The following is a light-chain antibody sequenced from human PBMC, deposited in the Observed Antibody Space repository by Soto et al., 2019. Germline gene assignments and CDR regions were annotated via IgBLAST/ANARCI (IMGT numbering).Light chain of an antibody. Sequence: IVLTQSPGTLALSPGERATLSCRASQSVNSRLAWYQHKPGQAPRLLISGASSRATGIPDRFSGSGSATDFTLTSSRLEPEDFALYYCQHYGRSPITFGQGTRRDI. J-gene: IGKJ5*01. V-gene: IGKV3-20*01. CDR1: QSVNSR. CDR3: QHYGRSPIT. CDR2: GAS.